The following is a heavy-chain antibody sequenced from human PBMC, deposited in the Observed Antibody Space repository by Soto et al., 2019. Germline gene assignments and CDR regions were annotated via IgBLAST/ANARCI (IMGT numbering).Heavy chain of an antibody. J-gene: IGHJ6*02. D-gene: IGHD3-9*01. CDR2: ISYDGSNK. CDR1: GFTFSSYA. V-gene: IGHV3-30-3*01. CDR3: ARDNHNILTGYYYYGMDV. Sequence: GGSLRLSCAASGFTFSSYAMHWVRQAPGKGLEWVAVISYDGSNKYYADSVKGRFTISRDNSKNTLYLQMNSLRAEDTAVYYCARDNHNILTGYYYYGMDVWGQGTTVTVSS.